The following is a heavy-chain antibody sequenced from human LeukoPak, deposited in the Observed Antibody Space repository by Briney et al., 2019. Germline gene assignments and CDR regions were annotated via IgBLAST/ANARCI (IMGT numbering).Heavy chain of an antibody. CDR2: ISSSSSYI. D-gene: IGHD6-13*01. V-gene: IGHV3-21*01. J-gene: IGHJ4*02. CDR3: ARDQVAAAGTPVDY. Sequence: GGSLRLSCAASGFTFSSYSMNWVRQAPGKGLEWVSSISSSSSYIYYADPVKGRFTISRDNAKNSLYLQMNSLRAEDTAVYYCARDQVAAAGTPVDYWGQGTLVTVSS. CDR1: GFTFSSYS.